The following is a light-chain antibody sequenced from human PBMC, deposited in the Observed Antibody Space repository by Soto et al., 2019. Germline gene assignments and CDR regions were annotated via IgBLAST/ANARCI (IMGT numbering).Light chain of an antibody. CDR2: EVS. J-gene: IGLJ1*01. Sequence: QSALTQPPSVSGSXXXSXXXXXXXXXXXIGSYDRVSWYQQPPGTAPRLMIYEVSNRPSGVPDRFSGSKSGNTASLTISGLQPEDETDYYCTSFTTSKTYIFGTGTKVTVL. CDR3: TSFTTSKTYI. V-gene: IGLV2-18*02. CDR1: XXXIGSYDR.